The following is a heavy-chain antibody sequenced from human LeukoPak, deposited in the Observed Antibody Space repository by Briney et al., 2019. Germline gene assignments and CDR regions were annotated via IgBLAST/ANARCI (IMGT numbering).Heavy chain of an antibody. CDR3: ARWGFGELLYGNDY. J-gene: IGHJ4*02. V-gene: IGHV3-30*04. CDR2: ISYDGSNK. D-gene: IGHD3-10*01. Sequence: GWSLRLSCAASGFAFSSYAMHWVRQAPGKGLEWVAVISYDGSNKYYADSVKGRFTISRDNSKNTLYLQMNSLRAEDTAVYYCARWGFGELLYGNDYWGQGTLVTVSS. CDR1: GFAFSSYA.